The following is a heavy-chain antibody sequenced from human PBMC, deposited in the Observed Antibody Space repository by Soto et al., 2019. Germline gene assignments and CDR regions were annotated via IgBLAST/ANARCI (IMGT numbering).Heavy chain of an antibody. V-gene: IGHV1-24*01. CDR2: FDPEDGKT. CDR3: TGPSGYTYDPYGMDV. J-gene: IGHJ6*02. CDR1: GYILTQIS. D-gene: IGHD5-18*01. Sequence: ASVKAPCTVSGYILTQISMHLVTQPTAKGPEWMGGFDPEDGKTIYAQNFQGRVTMTEDTSTDTAYMELSSLRSEDTAVYYCTGPSGYTYDPYGMDVWGQGTKVTVS.